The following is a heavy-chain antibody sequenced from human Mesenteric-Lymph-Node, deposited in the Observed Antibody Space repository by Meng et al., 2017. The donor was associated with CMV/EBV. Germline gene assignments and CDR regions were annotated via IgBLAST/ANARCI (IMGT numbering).Heavy chain of an antibody. CDR1: GASTSSYY. D-gene: IGHD6-13*01. CDR3: ARDLAAAGFFDY. V-gene: IGHV4-59*01. Sequence: ETLSLTCTVSGASTSSYYWSWIRQPPGKGLEWIGYIYYSGSTNYNPSLKSRVTIAVDTSKSQFSLKLSSVTAADTAVYYCARDLAAAGFFDYWVQGTMVTVSS. J-gene: IGHJ4*03. CDR2: IYYSGST.